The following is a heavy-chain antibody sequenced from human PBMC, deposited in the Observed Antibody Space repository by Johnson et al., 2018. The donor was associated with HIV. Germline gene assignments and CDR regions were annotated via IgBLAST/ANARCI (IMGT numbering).Heavy chain of an antibody. CDR2: IYSGGTT. J-gene: IGHJ3*02. CDR3: AKGWDPMTTVNTFAFDI. CDR1: GFTVSSNY. Sequence: MLLVESGGGLVQPGGSLRLSCVASGFTVSSNYMSWVRQAPGRGLEWVAVIYSGGTTYYVDSVKGRFTISRDNSKNTLYLQMNTLRAEDAAVYYCAKGWDPMTTVNTFAFDIWGQGTMVTVSS. D-gene: IGHD4-11*01. V-gene: IGHV3-66*02.